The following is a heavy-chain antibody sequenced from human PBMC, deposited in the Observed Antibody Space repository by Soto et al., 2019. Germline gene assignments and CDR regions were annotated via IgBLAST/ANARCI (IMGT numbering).Heavy chain of an antibody. CDR1: GFTFSDYY. D-gene: IGHD6-13*01. V-gene: IGHV3-11*01. CDR2: ISSSGNSI. Sequence: SLRLSCAASGFTFSDYYMTWIRQAPGKGLEWVSYISSSGNSIYYADSVRGRFTVSRDNAKNSLFLQMNSLRVEDTAVYYCARRAAAGRSFDYWGLGTLVTVSS. J-gene: IGHJ4*02. CDR3: ARRAAAGRSFDY.